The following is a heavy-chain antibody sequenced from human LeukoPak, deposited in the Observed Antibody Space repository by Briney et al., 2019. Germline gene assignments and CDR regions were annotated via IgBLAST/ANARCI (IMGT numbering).Heavy chain of an antibody. CDR1: GYTFAGYY. CDR2: INPNSGGT. J-gene: IGHJ4*02. Sequence: ASVKVSCKTSGYTFAGYYMHWVRQAPGQGLEWMGWINPNSGGTNYAQNFQGWVTMTRDTSISTGYLELTRLTSDDTAVYYCARDKEVVPAAAFFDYWGQGTLVTVSS. D-gene: IGHD2-2*01. CDR3: ARDKEVVPAAAFFDY. V-gene: IGHV1-2*04.